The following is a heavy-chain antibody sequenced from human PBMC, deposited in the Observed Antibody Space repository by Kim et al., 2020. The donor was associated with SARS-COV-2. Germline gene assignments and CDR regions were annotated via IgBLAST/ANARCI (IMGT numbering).Heavy chain of an antibody. J-gene: IGHJ4*02. CDR3: ARGWLGD. CDR2: ISNNGGSQ. Sequence: GGSLRLSCAASGFTFSGFTMHWVRQAPGKGLDYVAVISNNGGSQYYADSVKGRFTISRDNSRNTVYLQMNSLRVEDTALYYCARGWLGDWGQGTLVTVSS. CDR1: GFTFSGFT. D-gene: IGHD6-19*01. V-gene: IGHV3-30-3*01.